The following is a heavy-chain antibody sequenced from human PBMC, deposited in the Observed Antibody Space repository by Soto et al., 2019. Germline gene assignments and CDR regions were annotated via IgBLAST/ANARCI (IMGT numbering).Heavy chain of an antibody. Sequence: ESGGGVVQPGRSLRLSCAASGFTFSSYGMHWVRQAPGKGLEWVAVISYDGSDKYYADSVKGRFTISRDNSNNTLYLQMARLRAEATAVHYCAKGVVVANTYFQHWGQGTLVTVSS. CDR2: ISYDGSDK. CDR1: GFTFSSYG. CDR3: AKGVVVANTYFQH. J-gene: IGHJ1*01. V-gene: IGHV3-30*18. D-gene: IGHD2-15*01.